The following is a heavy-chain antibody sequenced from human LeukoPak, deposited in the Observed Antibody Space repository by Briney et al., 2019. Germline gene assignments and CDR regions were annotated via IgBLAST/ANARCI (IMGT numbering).Heavy chain of an antibody. D-gene: IGHD3-16*02. CDR2: INPNSGGT. Sequence: GASVKVSCKASGYTFTGYYMHWVRQAPGQGLEWMGWINPNSGGTNYAQKFQGRVTMTRDTSISTAYMELSRLRSDDTAVYYCARDFDLITFGGVIAIPYWGQGTLVTVSS. CDR3: ARDFDLITFGGVIAIPY. CDR1: GYTFTGYY. J-gene: IGHJ4*02. V-gene: IGHV1-2*02.